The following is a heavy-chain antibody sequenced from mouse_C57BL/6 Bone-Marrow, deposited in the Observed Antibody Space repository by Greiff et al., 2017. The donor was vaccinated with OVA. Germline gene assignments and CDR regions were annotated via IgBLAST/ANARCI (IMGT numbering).Heavy chain of an antibody. CDR1: GFSLTSYG. D-gene: IGHD1-1*01. Sequence: VQLVESGPGLVQPSQSLSITCTVSGFSLTSYGVHWVRQSPGKGLEWLGVIWRGGSTDYNAAFMSRLSITKDNSKSQVFFKMNSLQADDTAIYYGAKNEYYYGSSLPFAYWGQGTLVTVSA. CDR2: IWRGGST. CDR3: AKNEYYYGSSLPFAY. V-gene: IGHV2-5*01. J-gene: IGHJ3*01.